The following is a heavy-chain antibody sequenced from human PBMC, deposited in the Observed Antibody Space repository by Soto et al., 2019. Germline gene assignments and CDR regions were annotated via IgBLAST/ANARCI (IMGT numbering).Heavy chain of an antibody. CDR1: GGSISSSSYY. CDR3: ANWAAAGTNRGAYYYYGLDV. CDR2: IYYSGST. Sequence: QLQLQESGPGLVKPSETLSLTCTVSGGSISSSSYYWGWIRQPPGKGLEWIGSIYYSGSTYYNPSLKSRVTISVDTSKNHFSLKLSSVTAADTAVYYCANWAAAGTNRGAYYYYGLDVWGQGTTVTVSS. D-gene: IGHD6-13*01. V-gene: IGHV4-39*02. J-gene: IGHJ6*02.